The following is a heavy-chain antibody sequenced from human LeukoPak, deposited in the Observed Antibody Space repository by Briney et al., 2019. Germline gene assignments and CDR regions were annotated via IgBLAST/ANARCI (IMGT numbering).Heavy chain of an antibody. CDR1: GFTFSGYG. CDR3: ARDSTYYYGSGSSGPHYFDY. J-gene: IGHJ4*02. D-gene: IGHD3-10*01. Sequence: GGSLRLSCTASGFTFSGYGMHWVRQAPGKGLECVALISSDGNNKLYADSVKGRFTISRDNSKNTLYLQLNSLRAEDTAVYYCARDSTYYYGSGSSGPHYFDYWGQGTLVTVSS. CDR2: ISSDGNNK. V-gene: IGHV3-30*03.